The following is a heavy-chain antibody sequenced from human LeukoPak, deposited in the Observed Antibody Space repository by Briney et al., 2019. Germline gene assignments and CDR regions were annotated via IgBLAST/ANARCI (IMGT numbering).Heavy chain of an antibody. CDR3: ARVDLYYDSSGYSRAANDY. CDR2: VSAYNGVT. D-gene: IGHD3-22*01. J-gene: IGHJ4*02. Sequence: ASVKVSCKASGYTFTGYAISWVRQAPGQGLEWMGWVSAYNGVTHYAQNFQDRVTMTTDTPTGTAYMELRSLRSDDTAVYYCARVDLYYDSSGYSRAANDYWGQGTLVTVSS. V-gene: IGHV1-18*01. CDR1: GYTFTGYA.